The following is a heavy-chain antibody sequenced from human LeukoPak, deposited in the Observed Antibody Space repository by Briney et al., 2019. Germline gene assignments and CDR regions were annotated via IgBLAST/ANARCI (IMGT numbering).Heavy chain of an antibody. J-gene: IGHJ4*02. Sequence: ASVKVSCKTSGYSFTTYGTNWVRQAPGQGLEWMGWITAYIGNTNYAHKFQGRFTMTTDTYTRTVYMELRGLKSNDTAVYYCARGVSNRWADFWGQGTLVTVSS. D-gene: IGHD2/OR15-2a*01. CDR3: ARGVSNRWADF. CDR1: GYSFTTYG. V-gene: IGHV1-18*01. CDR2: ITAYIGNT.